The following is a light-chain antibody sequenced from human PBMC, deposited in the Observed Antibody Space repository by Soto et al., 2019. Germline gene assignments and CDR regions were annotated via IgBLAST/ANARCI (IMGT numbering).Light chain of an antibody. CDR1: SSNIGRNY. J-gene: IGLJ3*02. CDR3: AAWDDSLGGL. Sequence: QSVLTQPPSASGTPGQRVTISCSGGSSNIGRNYVYWFQQLPGTAPKLLIYRNNQRPSGVPDRFSGSKSGTSASLAISGLRSEDGAYYYCAAWDDSLGGLFGGGTKLTVL. CDR2: RNN. V-gene: IGLV1-47*01.